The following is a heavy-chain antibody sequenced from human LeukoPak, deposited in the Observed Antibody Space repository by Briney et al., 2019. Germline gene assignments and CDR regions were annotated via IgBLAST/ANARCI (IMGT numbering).Heavy chain of an antibody. J-gene: IGHJ3*02. CDR3: TTGICSSTSCYDAFDI. CDR2: IKSKTDGGTT. V-gene: IGHV3-15*01. Sequence: GGSLRLSCAASGFTFSNAWMSWVRQAPGKGLEWVGRIKSKTDGGTTDYAAPVKGRFTISRDDSKNTLYLQMNSLKTEDTAVYYCTTGICSSTSCYDAFDIWGRGTMVTVSS. D-gene: IGHD2-2*01. CDR1: GFTFSNAW.